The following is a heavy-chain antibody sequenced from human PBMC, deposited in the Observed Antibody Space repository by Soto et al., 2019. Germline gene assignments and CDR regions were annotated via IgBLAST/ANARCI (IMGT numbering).Heavy chain of an antibody. D-gene: IGHD3-22*01. Sequence: ASVKVSCKASGGTFSNYCVNWVRQAPGQGLEWMGGIIPIFGTAKYAQKFRGRVTITADDSTRTAYMELSSLRSEDTAVYYCARDGTLYDSSAYYYLYWGQGTLVTVSS. CDR3: ARDGTLYDSSAYYYLY. CDR2: IIPIFGTA. V-gene: IGHV1-69*13. J-gene: IGHJ4*02. CDR1: GGTFSNYC.